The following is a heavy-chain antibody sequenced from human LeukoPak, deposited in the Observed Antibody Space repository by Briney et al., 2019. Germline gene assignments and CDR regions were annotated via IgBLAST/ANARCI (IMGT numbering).Heavy chain of an antibody. J-gene: IGHJ4*02. CDR3: ARGLYDSGDYYYGIRAYYFDQ. CDR2: IDHSGRS. Sequence: SETLSLTCAVSGASFSGDYWSWLRQPPGKGLEWIAEIDHSGRSNFNPSLQGRVTISVDTSKNQFSLNLSSVTAADTARYYCARGLYDSGDYYYGIRAYYFDQWGQGTLVTVSS. D-gene: IGHD3-22*01. CDR1: GASFSGDY. V-gene: IGHV4-34*01.